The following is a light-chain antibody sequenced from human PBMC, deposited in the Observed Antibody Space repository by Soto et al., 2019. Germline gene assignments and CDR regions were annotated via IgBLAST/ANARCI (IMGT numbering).Light chain of an antibody. V-gene: IGLV1-40*01. CDR1: GSNIGAGYA. Sequence: VPTQPPSVSGAPEQRVTITYSGSGSNIGAGYAVHWYQHVPGMPPRLLIFGTTNRPSIVSDRYSGSKSGTTASLAITGIHAAEEADYYCQSYDTRLTAWIFGGGTK. CDR2: GTT. CDR3: QSYDTRLTAWI. J-gene: IGLJ2*01.